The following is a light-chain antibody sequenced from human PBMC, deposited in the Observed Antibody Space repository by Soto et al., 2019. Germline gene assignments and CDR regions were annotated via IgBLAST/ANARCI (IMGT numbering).Light chain of an antibody. J-gene: IGLJ2*01. Sequence: QSVLTQPPSVSGAPGQRDHLPCTGSLSNIGAGYDVHWYQQLPGTAPKLLIYGNSNRPSGVPDRFSGSKSGTSASLAITGLQAEDEADYYCQSYDSSLSGSIFGGGTKVTVL. CDR1: LSNIGAGYD. V-gene: IGLV1-40*01. CDR3: QSYDSSLSGSI. CDR2: GNS.